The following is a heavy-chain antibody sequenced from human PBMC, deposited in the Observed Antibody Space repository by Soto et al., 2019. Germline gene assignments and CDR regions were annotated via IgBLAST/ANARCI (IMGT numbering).Heavy chain of an antibody. CDR1: VYTFTGYY. D-gene: IGHD7-27*01. Sequence: ASVKVSFTASVYTFTGYYMHWVRQAPGQGLEWMGWINPNSGGTNYAQKFQGWVTMTRDTSISTAYMELSRLRSDDTAVYYCARDRLTGDPGIFDYWGQGTLVTVSS. V-gene: IGHV1-2*04. J-gene: IGHJ4*02. CDR2: INPNSGGT. CDR3: ARDRLTGDPGIFDY.